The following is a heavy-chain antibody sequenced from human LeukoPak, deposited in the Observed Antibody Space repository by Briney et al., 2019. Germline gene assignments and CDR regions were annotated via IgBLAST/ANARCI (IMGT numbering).Heavy chain of an antibody. V-gene: IGHV4-34*01. J-gene: IGHJ3*01. CDR2: IYHTGST. Sequence: SETLSLTCAVYGGSFSTYYWSWIRQPPGKGLEWIGDIYHTGSTTYSPSLMSRVTISVDMSKKQFSLSLTSVTAADTAVYYCARVGYPTQRRVLSVVSIPTAGAFDVWGQGTLVTVSS. CDR3: ARVGYPTQRRVLSVVSIPTAGAFDV. D-gene: IGHD2-21*01. CDR1: GGSFSTYY.